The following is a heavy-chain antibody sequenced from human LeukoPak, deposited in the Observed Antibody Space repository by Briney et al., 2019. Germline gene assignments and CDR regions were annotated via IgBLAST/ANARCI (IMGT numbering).Heavy chain of an antibody. CDR3: ATNMITFGGVIALNDY. J-gene: IGHJ4*02. V-gene: IGHV1-24*01. Sequence: ASVKVSCKVSGYTLTELSMHWVRQAPGKGLGWLGGFDPEDGETIYAQKFQGRVTMTEDTSTDTAYMELSSLRSEDTAVYYCATNMITFGGVIALNDYWGQGTLVTVSS. D-gene: IGHD3-16*02. CDR2: FDPEDGET. CDR1: GYTLTELS.